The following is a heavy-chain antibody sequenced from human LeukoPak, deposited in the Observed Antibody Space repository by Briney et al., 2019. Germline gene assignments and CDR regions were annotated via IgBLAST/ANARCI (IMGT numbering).Heavy chain of an antibody. CDR2: INHSGST. J-gene: IGHJ1*01. CDR1: GGSFSGYY. Sequence: PSETLSLTCAVYGGSFSGYYWSWIRQPPGKGLEWIGEINHSGSTNYNPSLKSRVTISVDTSKNQFSLKVSSVTAADTAVYYCVRSTGPGSHGYFQHWGQGTLVTVSS. V-gene: IGHV4-34*01. D-gene: IGHD3-10*01. CDR3: VRSTGPGSHGYFQH.